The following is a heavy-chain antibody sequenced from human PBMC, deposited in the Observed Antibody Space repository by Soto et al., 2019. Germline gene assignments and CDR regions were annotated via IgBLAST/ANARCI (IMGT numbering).Heavy chain of an antibody. D-gene: IGHD5-18*01. J-gene: IGHJ6*02. V-gene: IGHV4-39*01. CDR1: GGSISSSSYY. CDR3: ATDTAMVYYGMDV. Sequence: SETLSLTCTVSGGSISSSSYYWGWIRQPPGKGLEWIGSIYYSGSTYYNPSLKSRVTISVDTSKNQFSLKLSSVTAADTAVYYCATDTAMVYYGMDVWGQGTTVTVSS. CDR2: IYYSGST.